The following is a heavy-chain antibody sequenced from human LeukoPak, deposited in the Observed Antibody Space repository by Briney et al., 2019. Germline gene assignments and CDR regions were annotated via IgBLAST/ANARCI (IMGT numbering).Heavy chain of an antibody. CDR2: ISTSGNT. CDR3: ARDSRYYDFWSGYLDY. Sequence: KPSETLSLTCSVSSGFISNYYWSWIRQPAGKGLEWIGRISTSGNTNYSPSLKSRVTMSVDTSNNQFFLNLRSVTAADTAVYYCARDSRYYDFWSGYLDYWGQGALVTVSS. J-gene: IGHJ4*02. D-gene: IGHD3-3*01. CDR1: SGFISNYY. V-gene: IGHV4-4*07.